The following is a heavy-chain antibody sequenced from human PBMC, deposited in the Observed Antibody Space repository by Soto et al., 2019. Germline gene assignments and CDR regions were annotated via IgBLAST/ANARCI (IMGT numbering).Heavy chain of an antibody. J-gene: IGHJ6*02. D-gene: IGHD2-2*01. CDR1: GFTFNNYW. CDR2: INSDGSST. Sequence: GGSLRLSCAASGFTFNNYWMHWVRQAPGKGLVWVSRINSDGSSTSYADSVKGRFTISRDNAKNTLYLQMNSLRAEDTAVYYCAARYCITTSCSRGYWAMDVWGQGTTVNVS. CDR3: AARYCITTSCSRGYWAMDV. V-gene: IGHV3-74*01.